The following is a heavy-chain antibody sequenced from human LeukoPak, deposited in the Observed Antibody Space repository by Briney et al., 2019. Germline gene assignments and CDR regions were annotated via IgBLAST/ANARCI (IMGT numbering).Heavy chain of an antibody. J-gene: IGHJ5*02. V-gene: IGHV4-30-4*01. CDR3: ARGSSDHYNDSSGYYHH. Sequence: SETLSLTCTVSGGSISSGDYYWSWIRQPPGKGLEWIGYIYYSGSTYYNPSLKSRVTISVDTSKNQFSLKLSSVTAADTAVYYCARGSSDHYNDSSGYYHHWGQGTLVTVSS. D-gene: IGHD3-22*01. CDR1: GGSISSGDYY. CDR2: IYYSGST.